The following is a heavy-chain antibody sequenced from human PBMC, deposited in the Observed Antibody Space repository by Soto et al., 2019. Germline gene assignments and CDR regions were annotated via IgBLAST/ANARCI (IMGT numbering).Heavy chain of an antibody. CDR3: AKDGYTHPSDF. CDR2: INNNSGRK. D-gene: IGHD5-12*01. J-gene: IGHJ4*02. CDR1: GFSFSSYT. V-gene: IGHV3-23*01. Sequence: GGSLRLSCAASGFSFSSYTMNWVRQAPGKGLEWVSSINNNSGRKYYADSVKGRFTISRDNSKNTLFLQMNSLKAEDTAVYFCAKDGYTHPSDFWGQGTQVTVSS.